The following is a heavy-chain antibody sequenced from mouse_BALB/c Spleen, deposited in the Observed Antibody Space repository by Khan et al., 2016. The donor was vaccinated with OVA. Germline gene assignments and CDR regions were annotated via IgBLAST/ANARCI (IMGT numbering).Heavy chain of an antibody. Sequence: VQLKESGPGLVKPSQSLSLTCTVTGYSITSNYAWNWIRQFPGNKLEWMGYISYSGSTNYNPSLKSRISITRDTSKNQSFLQLNSVTTEDTATYYCARGNYDGYAMDYWGQGTSITVSS. D-gene: IGHD2-4*01. CDR3: ARGNYDGYAMDY. J-gene: IGHJ4*01. CDR1: GYSITSNYA. V-gene: IGHV3-2*02. CDR2: ISYSGST.